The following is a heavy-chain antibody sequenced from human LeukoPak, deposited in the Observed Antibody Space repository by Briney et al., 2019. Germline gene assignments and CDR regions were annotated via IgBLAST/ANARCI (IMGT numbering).Heavy chain of an antibody. CDR1: GFTFSNLW. Sequence: GGSLRLSCAASGFTFSNLWMHWVRQTPGKGLVWVSRINRDGSSTNYVDSVKGRFTISRDNAKNTLYLQTNSLRDEDTAVYYCAKDGPEGKRVFDIWGQGTMVTVSS. CDR3: AKDGPEGKRVFDI. CDR2: INRDGSST. V-gene: IGHV3-74*01. J-gene: IGHJ3*02. D-gene: IGHD3/OR15-3a*01.